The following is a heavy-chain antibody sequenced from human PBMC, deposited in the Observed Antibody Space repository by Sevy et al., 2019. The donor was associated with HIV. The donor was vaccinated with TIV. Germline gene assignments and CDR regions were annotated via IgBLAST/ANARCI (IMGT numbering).Heavy chain of an antibody. J-gene: IGHJ6*02. V-gene: IGHV1-18*01. CDR3: ARDRNNYDSSGYPKGMDV. Sequence: ASVKVSCKASGYTFTRYGISWVRQAPGQGLEWMGLISAYNDYTNYVQKLQGRVTMTTDTSTSIAYLELRSLRSDDTAVYYCARDRNNYDSSGYPKGMDVWGQGTTVTVSS. D-gene: IGHD3-22*01. CDR1: GYTFTRYG. CDR2: ISAYNDYT.